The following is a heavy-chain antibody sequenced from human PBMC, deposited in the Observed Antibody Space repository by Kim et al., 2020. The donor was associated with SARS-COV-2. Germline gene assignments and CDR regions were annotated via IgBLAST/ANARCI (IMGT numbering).Heavy chain of an antibody. D-gene: IGHD6-6*01. J-gene: IGHJ6*01. CDR1: GGYISSTSYY. Sequence: SETLSLTCTVSGGYISSTSYYWGWFRQPPGEGLEWIGNTKYSGNTYYNPSLKSRLTISADTSNNQFSLKLTSVTAAASAVYYCARVSTSPEANSYY. CDR3: ARVSTSPEANSYY. V-gene: IGHV4-39*01. CDR2: TKYSGNT.